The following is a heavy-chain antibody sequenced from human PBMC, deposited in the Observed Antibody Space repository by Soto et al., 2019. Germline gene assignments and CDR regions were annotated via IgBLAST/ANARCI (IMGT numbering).Heavy chain of an antibody. V-gene: IGHV3-21*01. J-gene: IGHJ6*03. CDR3: ASSGGVDIYGSGSYLSYYYMDV. CDR2: ISSSSSYI. CDR1: GFTFSSYS. Sequence: GGSLRLSCAASGFTFSSYSMNWVRQAPGKGLEWVSSISSSSSYIYYADSVKGRFTISRDNAKNSLYLQMNSLRAEDTAVYYCASSGGVDIYGSGSYLSYYYMDVWGKGTTVTVSS. D-gene: IGHD3-10*01.